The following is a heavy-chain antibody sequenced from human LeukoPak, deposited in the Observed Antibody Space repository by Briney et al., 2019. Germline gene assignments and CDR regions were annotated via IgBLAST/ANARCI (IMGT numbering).Heavy chain of an antibody. J-gene: IGHJ4*02. CDR1: GYTFTGYY. CDR3: ARVHQSLRWLQLPHFDY. Sequence: GASVKVSCKASGYTFTGYYMHWVRQAPGQGLEWMGWINPNSGGTNYAQKFQGRVTMTRDTSISTAYMELSRLRSDDTAVYYCARVHQSLRWLQLPHFDYWGQGTLVTVSS. D-gene: IGHD5-24*01. CDR2: INPNSGGT. V-gene: IGHV1-2*02.